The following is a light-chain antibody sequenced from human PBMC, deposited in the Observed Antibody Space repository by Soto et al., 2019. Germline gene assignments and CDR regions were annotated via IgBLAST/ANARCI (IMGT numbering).Light chain of an antibody. CDR1: QSVDTC. CDR2: KAS. CDR3: QQFYRYPWT. V-gene: IGKV1-5*03. J-gene: IGKJ1*01. Sequence: DIQMTQSPSTLSASVGDRVTITCRASQSVDTCLAWYQQKPGKAPHLLIYKASSLETGVPLRFSGSGSVTEFPLTISSLQSDDFATYYCQQFYRYPWTFGQGTKVEIK.